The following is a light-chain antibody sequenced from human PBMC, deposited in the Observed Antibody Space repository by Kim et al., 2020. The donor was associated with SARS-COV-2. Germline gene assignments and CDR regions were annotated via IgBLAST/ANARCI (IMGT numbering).Light chain of an antibody. J-gene: IGLJ2*01. CDR1: NIGSKS. Sequence: SYELTQPPSVSVAPGKTARITCGGNNIGSKSVHWYQQKPGQAPVLVIYYDSDRPSGIPERFSGSNSGNTATLTISRVEAGDEADYYCQVWDSSSVQRVFGGGTQLAVL. CDR2: YDS. V-gene: IGLV3-21*04. CDR3: QVWDSSSVQRV.